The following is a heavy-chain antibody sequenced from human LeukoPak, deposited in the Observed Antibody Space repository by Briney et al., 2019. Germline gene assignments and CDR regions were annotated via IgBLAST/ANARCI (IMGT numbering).Heavy chain of an antibody. J-gene: IGHJ4*02. CDR2: ISSGGNT. CDR1: GFVVSSNY. V-gene: IGHV3-53*01. D-gene: IGHD3-22*01. Sequence: GGSLRLSCAASGFVVSSNYMSWVRQAPGKGLEWVSVISSGGNTYYADSVKGRFTVSRDISKNTLYLQMNGLRAEDTAVYYCAREVRGYYFDYWGQGTLVTVSS. CDR3: AREVRGYYFDY.